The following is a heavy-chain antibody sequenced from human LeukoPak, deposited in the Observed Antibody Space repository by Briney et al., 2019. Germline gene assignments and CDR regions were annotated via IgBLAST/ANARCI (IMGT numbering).Heavy chain of an antibody. CDR2: INHSGST. CDR3: ARVVREAQCADYYCYYLDV. CDR1: GGSFSGYY. D-gene: IGHD2-21*01. Sequence: SDTLSLTCVVYGGSFSGYYWSWLRQPPGKGLEWIGEINHSGSTNHNPSLKSRVTILVDTSKNQFSLTLRSLTAADTDVYYCARVVREAQCADYYCYYLDVWGKGTTVTVSS. J-gene: IGHJ6*03. V-gene: IGHV4-34*01.